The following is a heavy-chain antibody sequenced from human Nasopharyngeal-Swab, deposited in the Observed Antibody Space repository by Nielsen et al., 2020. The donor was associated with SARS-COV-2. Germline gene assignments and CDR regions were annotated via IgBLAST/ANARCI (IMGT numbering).Heavy chain of an antibody. V-gene: IGHV3-23*01. Sequence: VRQAPGKGLEWVSAISGSGGSTYYADSVKGRFTISRDNSKNTLYLQMNSLRAEDTAVYYCARGRDYGDYRIGDAFDIWGQGTMVTVSS. CDR3: ARGRDYGDYRIGDAFDI. J-gene: IGHJ3*02. CDR2: ISGSGGST. D-gene: IGHD4-17*01.